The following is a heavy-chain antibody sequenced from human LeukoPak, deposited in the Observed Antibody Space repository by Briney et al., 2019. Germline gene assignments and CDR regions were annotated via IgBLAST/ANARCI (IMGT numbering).Heavy chain of an antibody. V-gene: IGHV3-15*01. CDR3: TTGTFCSGGSCYPPFVY. J-gene: IGHJ4*02. D-gene: IGHD2-15*01. CDR2: IKSKTDGGTT. CDR1: GFTFGNAW. Sequence: GGSLRPSCAASGFTFGNAWMSWVRQAPGKGLEWVGRIKSKTDGGTTDYAAPVKGRFTISRDDSKSTLDLQLNSLKTEDTAVYFCTTGTFCSGGSCYPPFVYWGLGTLVTVSS.